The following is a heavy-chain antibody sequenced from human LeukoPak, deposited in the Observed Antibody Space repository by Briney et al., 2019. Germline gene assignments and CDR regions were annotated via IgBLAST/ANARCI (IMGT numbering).Heavy chain of an antibody. D-gene: IGHD6-6*01. CDR2: INHSGST. V-gene: IGHV4-34*01. Sequence: SETLSLTCAVYGGSFSGYYWSWIRQPPGKGLEWIGEINHSGSTNYNPSLKSRVTISVDTSKNQFSLKLSSVTAADTAVYYCARASGSIAARPIFDYWGQGTLVTVSS. J-gene: IGHJ4*02. CDR1: GGSFSGYY. CDR3: ARASGSIAARPIFDY.